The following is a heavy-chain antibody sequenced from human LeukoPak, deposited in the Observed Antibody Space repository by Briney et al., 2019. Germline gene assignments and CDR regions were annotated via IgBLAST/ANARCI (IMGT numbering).Heavy chain of an antibody. V-gene: IGHV3-74*01. J-gene: IGHJ4*02. Sequence: GGSLRLSCAASGFNFSSYWMHWVRQAPGKGLVWISRINYDGTTTSYADSVKGRFTISRDNAKNTLYLQMNRLRAEDTAVYYCARAIVLAHWGQGTLVTVSS. CDR1: GFNFSSYW. CDR2: INYDGTTT. CDR3: ARAIVLAH. D-gene: IGHD2-8*01.